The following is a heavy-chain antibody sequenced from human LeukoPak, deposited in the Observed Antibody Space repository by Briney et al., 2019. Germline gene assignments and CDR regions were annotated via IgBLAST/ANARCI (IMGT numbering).Heavy chain of an antibody. CDR2: INPNSGGT. CDR1: GYTFTGYY. J-gene: IGHJ6*03. Sequence: ASVKVSCKASGYTFTGYYMHWVRQAPGQGLEWMGWINPNSGGTNYAQKFQGRVTMTRDTSISTAYMELSRLRSDDTAVYYCARRRHYYDSSGKKSYYYYMDVWDKGTTVTISS. V-gene: IGHV1-2*02. CDR3: ARRRHYYDSSGKKSYYYYMDV. D-gene: IGHD3-22*01.